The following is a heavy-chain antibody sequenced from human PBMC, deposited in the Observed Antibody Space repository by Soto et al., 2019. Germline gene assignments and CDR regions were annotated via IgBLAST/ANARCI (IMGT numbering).Heavy chain of an antibody. D-gene: IGHD3-22*01. J-gene: IGHJ3*02. V-gene: IGHV1-69*13. Sequence: SVKVSCKASGGTFNTHTISWVRQAPGQGLEWMGGIIPIFGTANYAQKFQGRVTITADESTSTAYMELSSLRSEDTAVYYCARMYYYDSSGYLDAFDIWGQGTMVTVSS. CDR2: IIPIFGTA. CDR1: GGTFNTHT. CDR3: ARMYYYDSSGYLDAFDI.